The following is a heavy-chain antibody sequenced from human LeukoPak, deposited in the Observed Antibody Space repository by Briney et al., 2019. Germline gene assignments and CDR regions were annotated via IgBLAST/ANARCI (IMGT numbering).Heavy chain of an antibody. D-gene: IGHD5-24*01. CDR1: GGSISSYY. Sequence: PSETLSLTCSVSGGSISSYYWSWIRQSPENGLEWIGYIYNSGNTNYNLFLKSRVTISADTSKNQFSLKLTSVTAADTAVYYCARYRGTYGYYFDYWGQGTLVIVSS. V-gene: IGHV4-59*01. J-gene: IGHJ4*02. CDR3: ARYRGTYGYYFDY. CDR2: IYNSGNT.